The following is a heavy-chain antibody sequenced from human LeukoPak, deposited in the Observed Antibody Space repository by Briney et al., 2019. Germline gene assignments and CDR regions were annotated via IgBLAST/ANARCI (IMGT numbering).Heavy chain of an antibody. Sequence: SETLSLTCTVSSGSISSYYWSWIRQPPGKGLEWIGYIYYSGSTNYNPSLKSRVTISVDTSKNQFSLKLSSVTAADTAVYYCARADFNFWNRDAFDIWGQGTMVTVSS. CDR2: IYYSGST. V-gene: IGHV4-59*12. D-gene: IGHD3-3*01. J-gene: IGHJ3*02. CDR1: SGSISSYY. CDR3: ARADFNFWNRDAFDI.